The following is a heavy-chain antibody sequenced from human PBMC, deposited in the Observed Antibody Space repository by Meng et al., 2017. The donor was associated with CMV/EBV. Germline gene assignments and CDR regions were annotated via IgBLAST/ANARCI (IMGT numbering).Heavy chain of an antibody. D-gene: IGHD1-1*01. CDR1: GGSISSGDYY. CDR2: SYYSGST. J-gene: IGHJ4*02. Sequence: QGQSEESGQGLVKPSQTLSLACTVSGGSISSGDYYWSWIRQPPGKGLEWIGYSYYSGSTYYNPSLKSRVTISVDTSKNQFSLKLSSVTAADTAVYYCAREGDNSFDYWGQGTLVTVSS. V-gene: IGHV4-30-4*08. CDR3: AREGDNSFDY.